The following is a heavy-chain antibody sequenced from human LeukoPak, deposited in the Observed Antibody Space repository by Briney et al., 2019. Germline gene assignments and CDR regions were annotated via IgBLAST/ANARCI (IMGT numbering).Heavy chain of an antibody. CDR1: GGTFSGYY. Sequence: PSETLSLTCAVYGGTFSGYYSSWIRQPPGKGLEWIGEINHSGSTNYNPSLKSRVTISVDTSKNQFSLSLISVTAADTAVYYCGRGLDRYQPLQAWGQGTLVTVSS. CDR3: GRGLDRYQPLQA. CDR2: INHSGST. V-gene: IGHV4-34*01. D-gene: IGHD2-2*01. J-gene: IGHJ5*02.